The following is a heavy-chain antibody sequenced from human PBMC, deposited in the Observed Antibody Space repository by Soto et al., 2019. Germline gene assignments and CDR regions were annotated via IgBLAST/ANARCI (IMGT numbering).Heavy chain of an antibody. CDR1: GFSFKDAW. CDR2: IKSSTDGGTA. Sequence: EVKLVESGGGFVESGGSLRLSCAASGFSFKDAWMTWVLQAPGKGLEWVGRIKSSTDGGTADYGAAVKGRFTMSRDDSKDTLYLHMDVLKREDTGVYYCTSFFQLLVRVFDDLGPGTQVTVSS. J-gene: IGHJ4*02. D-gene: IGHD1-7*01. V-gene: IGHV3-15*07. CDR3: TSFFQLLVRVFDD.